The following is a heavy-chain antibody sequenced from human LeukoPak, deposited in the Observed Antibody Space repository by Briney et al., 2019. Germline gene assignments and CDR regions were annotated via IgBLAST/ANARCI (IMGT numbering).Heavy chain of an antibody. J-gene: IGHJ4*02. V-gene: IGHV3-48*04. Sequence: GGSLRLSCAASGFSFGSYSVNWVRQAPGKGLEWISFIGSSSSPIYYADSVKGRFTISRDNAKNSLYLQMNSLRAEDTALYHCARVRANHDYSNQFDYWGQGTLVTVSS. CDR1: GFSFGSYS. CDR3: ARVRANHDYSNQFDY. D-gene: IGHD4-11*01. CDR2: IGSSSSPI.